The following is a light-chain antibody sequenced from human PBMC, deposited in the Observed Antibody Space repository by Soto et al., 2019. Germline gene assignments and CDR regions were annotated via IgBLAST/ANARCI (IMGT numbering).Light chain of an antibody. V-gene: IGKV1-39*01. CDR3: QQSFSTPPT. J-gene: IGKJ2*01. Sequence: DIQMTQSPSSLSASVGDRATITCRASQTISRFLNWYQWKPGKAPKLLIHDASNLQSGVPTRFSGSGSGTDFTLTISSLQPEDFATYYCQQSFSTPPTFGQGTKLEIK. CDR2: DAS. CDR1: QTISRF.